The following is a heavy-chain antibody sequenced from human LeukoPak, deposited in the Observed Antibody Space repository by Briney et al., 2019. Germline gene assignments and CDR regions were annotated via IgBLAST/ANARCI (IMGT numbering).Heavy chain of an antibody. V-gene: IGHV1-2*02. Sequence: ASVKVSCKASGYTFTDYYIHWVRQAPGHGLEWMGWVNPHSGGTNFAQGFRGRVTMTRDTSVTTAYLEVNNLESDDTAIYYRARTDNKYDSRLLFNWGQGTQITVSS. CDR3: ARTDNKYDSRLLFN. D-gene: IGHD3-22*01. CDR1: GYTFTDYY. CDR2: VNPHSGGT. J-gene: IGHJ4*02.